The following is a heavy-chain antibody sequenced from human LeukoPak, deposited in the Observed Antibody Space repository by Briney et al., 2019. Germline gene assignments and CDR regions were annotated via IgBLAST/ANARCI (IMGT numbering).Heavy chain of an antibody. D-gene: IGHD2-2*01. CDR1: GYSISSGYY. Sequence: SETLSLTCTVSGYSISSGYYWGWIRQPPGKGLEWIGSVYHSGTTYYNPSLESRVTISVDTSKNQFSLKLSSVTAADTAVYYCARGQYCSSTSCYLGRLGFWFDPWGQGTLVTVSS. CDR3: ARGQYCSSTSCYLGRLGFWFDP. J-gene: IGHJ5*02. CDR2: VYHSGTT. V-gene: IGHV4-38-2*02.